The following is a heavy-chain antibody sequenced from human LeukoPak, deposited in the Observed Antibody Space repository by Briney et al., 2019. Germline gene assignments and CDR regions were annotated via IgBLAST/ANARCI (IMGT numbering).Heavy chain of an antibody. Sequence: PGRSLRLSCAASGFTFSRYGMHWVRQAPGKGLEWVAVISYDGGYKYYGDSVKGRFTISRDNSKNTLYLQMNSLRAEDTAVYYCARINDFWSCYQIDYWAQGTLVTVSS. CDR2: ISYDGGYK. D-gene: IGHD3-3*01. CDR1: GFTFSRYG. V-gene: IGHV3-30-3*01. CDR3: ARINDFWSCYQIDY. J-gene: IGHJ4*02.